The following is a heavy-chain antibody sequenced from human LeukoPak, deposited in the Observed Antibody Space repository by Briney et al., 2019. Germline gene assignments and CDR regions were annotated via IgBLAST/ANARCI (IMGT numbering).Heavy chain of an antibody. CDR3: AKDGGYCSSTSCSYYFDY. D-gene: IGHD2-2*01. CDR1: GFTFNSYA. J-gene: IGHJ4*02. V-gene: IGHV3-23*01. CDR2: ISGSGGST. Sequence: QSGGSLRLSCAASGFTFNSYAMSWVRQAPGKGLEWVSAISGSGGSTYYADSVRGRFTISRDNSKNTLYLQMNSLRAEDTAVYYCAKDGGYCSSTSCSYYFDYWGQGTLVTVPS.